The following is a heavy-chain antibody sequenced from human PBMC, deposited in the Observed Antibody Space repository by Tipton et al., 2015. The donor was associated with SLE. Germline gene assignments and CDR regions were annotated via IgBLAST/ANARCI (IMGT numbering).Heavy chain of an antibody. J-gene: IGHJ4*02. CDR2: IHHSGST. CDR1: GGSFSGCY. D-gene: IGHD6-6*01. CDR3: ARLAGRRFPFDS. Sequence: TLSLTCAVYGGSFSGCYWSWIRQPPGKGLEWIGEIHHSGSTNYKQSLKSRVTISLDTSKNQFSLKLSSVTAADTAVYFCARLAGRRFPFDSWGQGTLVTVSS. V-gene: IGHV4-34*01.